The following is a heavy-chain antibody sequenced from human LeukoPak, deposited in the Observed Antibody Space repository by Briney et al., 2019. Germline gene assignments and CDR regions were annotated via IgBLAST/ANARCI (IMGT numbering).Heavy chain of an antibody. CDR2: IYYSGST. CDR3: ARPAAPLTKDPFDY. J-gene: IGHJ4*02. D-gene: IGHD1-14*01. Sequence: SETLSLTCTVSGGSISSSSYYWGWIRQPPGKGLEWIGGIYYSGSTYYNPSLKSRVTISVDTSKNQFSLKLSSVTAADTAVYYCARPAAPLTKDPFDYWGQGTLVTVSS. V-gene: IGHV4-39*01. CDR1: GGSISSSSYY.